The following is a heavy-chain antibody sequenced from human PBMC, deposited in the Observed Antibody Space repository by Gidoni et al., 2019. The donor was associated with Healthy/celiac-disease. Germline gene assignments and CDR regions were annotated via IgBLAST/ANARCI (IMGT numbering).Heavy chain of an antibody. Sequence: ELQLVQSGAEVKKPGESLKISCKGPGYSFTSYWIGLVRQKPGKGLEWMGTIYPGDSDTRYSPSFQGQVTISADKSISTAYLQWSSLKASDTAMYYCARYLQGYSWGNWYFDLWGRGTLVTVSS. J-gene: IGHJ2*01. CDR1: GYSFTSYW. CDR3: ARYLQGYSWGNWYFDL. V-gene: IGHV5-51*01. CDR2: IYPGDSDT. D-gene: IGHD1-26*01.